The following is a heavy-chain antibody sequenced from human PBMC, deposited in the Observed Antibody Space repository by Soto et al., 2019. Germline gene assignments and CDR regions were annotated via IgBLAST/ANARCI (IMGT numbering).Heavy chain of an antibody. CDR3: ACVVVAATGVFDFDY. V-gene: IGHV4-4*02. D-gene: IGHD2-15*01. Sequence: QVQLQESGPGLVKPSGTLSLTCAVSGGSISSSNWWSWVRQPPGKGLEWIGEIYHSGSTNYNPSLKSRVTISVDKSKNQFSLKLSSVTAADTAVYYCACVVVAATGVFDFDYWGQGTLVTVSS. J-gene: IGHJ4*02. CDR1: GGSISSSNW. CDR2: IYHSGST.